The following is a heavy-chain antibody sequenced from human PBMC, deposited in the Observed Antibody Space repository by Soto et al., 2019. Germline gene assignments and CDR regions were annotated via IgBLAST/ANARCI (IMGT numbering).Heavy chain of an antibody. CDR3: AKGGVVVAAPDY. Sequence: PGGSLRVSCGAAGFTFSSYAMSWVRQATGKGLEWVSAISGSGGSTYYADSVKGRFTISRDNSKNTLYLQMNSLRAEDTAVYYCAKGGVVVAAPDYWGQGTLVTVSS. CDR2: ISGSGGST. V-gene: IGHV3-23*01. J-gene: IGHJ4*02. CDR1: GFTFSSYA. D-gene: IGHD2-15*01.